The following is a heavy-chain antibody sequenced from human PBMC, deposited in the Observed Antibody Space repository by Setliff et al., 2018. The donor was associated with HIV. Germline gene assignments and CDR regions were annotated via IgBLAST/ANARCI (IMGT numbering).Heavy chain of an antibody. D-gene: IGHD5-12*01. CDR1: GFTFSSYE. V-gene: IGHV3-48*03. CDR2: ISGSGSAM. CDR3: ASSGYWATGNAFDI. Sequence: LRLSCAASGFTFSSYEMNWVRQAPGKGLEWVSYISGSGSAMYYADSVEGRFTTSRDNAKNSLYLQMNSLRPEDMAVYYCASSGYWATGNAFDIWGQGTMVTVS. J-gene: IGHJ3*02.